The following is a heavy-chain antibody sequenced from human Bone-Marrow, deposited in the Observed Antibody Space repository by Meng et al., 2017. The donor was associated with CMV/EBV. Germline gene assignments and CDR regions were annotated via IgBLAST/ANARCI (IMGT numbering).Heavy chain of an antibody. J-gene: IGHJ3*02. D-gene: IGHD3-9*01. CDR3: ARVGYDILTGYPADAFDI. CDR2: INPSGGST. CDR1: GGTFSSYA. Sequence: ASVKVSCKASGGTFSSYAISWVRQAPGQGLEWMGIINPSGGSTSYAKKFQGRVTMTRDTSTSTVYMELSSLRSEDTAVYYCARVGYDILTGYPADAFDIWGQGTMVTVSS. V-gene: IGHV1-46*01.